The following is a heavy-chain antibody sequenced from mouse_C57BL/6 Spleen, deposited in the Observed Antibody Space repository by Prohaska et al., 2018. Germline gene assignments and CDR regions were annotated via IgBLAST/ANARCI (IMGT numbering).Heavy chain of an antibody. Sequence: QIQLQESGPGLVKPSQSLFLTCSITGFPITSGYYWIWIRQSPGKPLEWMGYITHSGETFYNPSLQSPISITRETSKNQFFLQLNSVTTEDTAMYYCAGDYDGYWYFDVWGTGTTVTVSS. CDR1: GFPITSGYY. CDR2: ITHSGET. D-gene: IGHD2-3*01. J-gene: IGHJ1*03. V-gene: IGHV12-3*01. CDR3: AGDYDGYWYFDV.